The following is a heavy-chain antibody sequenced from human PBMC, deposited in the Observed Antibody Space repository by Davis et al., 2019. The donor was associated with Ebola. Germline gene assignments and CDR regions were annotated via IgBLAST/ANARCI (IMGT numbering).Heavy chain of an antibody. CDR1: GYTFTSYD. Sequence: SVKVSCKASGYTFTSYDINWVRQATGQGLEWMGGLIPIFGTPNYAQKFQGRVTIIADESTSTAYVELSRLKSEDTAVYYCAGHGRRLVGYFDSWGQGTLVTVSS. CDR3: AGHGRRLVGYFDS. V-gene: IGHV1-69*13. CDR2: LIPIFGTP. J-gene: IGHJ4*02. D-gene: IGHD2-2*01.